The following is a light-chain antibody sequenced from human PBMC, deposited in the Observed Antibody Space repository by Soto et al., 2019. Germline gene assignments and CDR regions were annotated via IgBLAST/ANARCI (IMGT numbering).Light chain of an antibody. CDR2: QDN. CDR3: QAWDSSTVV. Sequence: SYELTQPPSVSVSPGQTASITCSGDKLGSKYACWYQQKPGQSPVLVMYQDNKRPSGIPERFSGSNSGNTATLTISGTQAMDEAAYYCQAWDSSTVVFGGGTQLTVL. V-gene: IGLV3-1*01. J-gene: IGLJ2*01. CDR1: KLGSKY.